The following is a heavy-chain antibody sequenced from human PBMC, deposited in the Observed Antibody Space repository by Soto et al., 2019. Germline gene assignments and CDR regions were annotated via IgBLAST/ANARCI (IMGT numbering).Heavy chain of an antibody. J-gene: IGHJ4*02. CDR3: ARDVQGYYFDY. V-gene: IGHV4-59*01. CDR2: IYYSGST. D-gene: IGHD1-1*01. CDR1: GGSISSYY. Sequence: SETLSLTCTVSGGSISSYYWSWIRQPPGKGLEWIGYIYYSGSTNYNPSLKSRVTISVGTSKNQFSLKLSSVTAADTAVYYCARDVQGYYFDYWGQGTLVTVSS.